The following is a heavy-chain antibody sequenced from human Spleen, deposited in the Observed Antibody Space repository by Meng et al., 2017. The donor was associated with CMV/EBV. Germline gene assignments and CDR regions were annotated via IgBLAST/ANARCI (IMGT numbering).Heavy chain of an antibody. CDR2: ITPMIDKT. CDR1: GGTFSSYA. CDR3: ARLDILESYFYYGMDV. D-gene: IGHD3-9*01. Sequence: KISCKASGGTFSSYAISWVRQAPGQGLEWMGRITPMIDKTNYAQTFQGRLTLYADESTGTVYMELSSLRSEDTAVYYCARLDILESYFYYGMDVWGQGTTVTVSS. J-gene: IGHJ6*02. V-gene: IGHV1-69*11.